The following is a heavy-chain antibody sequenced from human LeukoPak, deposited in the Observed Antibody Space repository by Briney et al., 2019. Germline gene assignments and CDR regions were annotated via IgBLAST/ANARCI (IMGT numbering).Heavy chain of an antibody. J-gene: IGHJ4*02. D-gene: IGHD1-26*01. Sequence: SETLPLTCAVYGGSFSGYYWSWIRQPPGKWLEWIGEINHSGSTNYNPSLKSRVTISVDTSKNQFSLKLSSVTAADTAVCYCARGRRGSYPFDYWGQGTLVTVSS. CDR3: ARGRRGSYPFDY. CDR1: GGSFSGYY. V-gene: IGHV4-34*01. CDR2: INHSGST.